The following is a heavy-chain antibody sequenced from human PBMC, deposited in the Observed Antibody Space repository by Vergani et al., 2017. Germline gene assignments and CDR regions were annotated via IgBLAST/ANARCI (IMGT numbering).Heavy chain of an antibody. CDR1: GGTFSSYA. Sequence: QVQLVQSGAEVKKPGSSVKVSCKASGGTFSSYAISWVRQAPGQGLEWMGGIIPIFGTANYAQKFQGRVKITADESTSTAYMELSSLRSDDTAVYYFAVDVKGPSTAMAQSWGQGTLVTVSS. D-gene: IGHD5-18*01. CDR2: IIPIFGTA. J-gene: IGHJ4*02. V-gene: IGHV1-69*01. CDR3: AVDVKGPSTAMAQS.